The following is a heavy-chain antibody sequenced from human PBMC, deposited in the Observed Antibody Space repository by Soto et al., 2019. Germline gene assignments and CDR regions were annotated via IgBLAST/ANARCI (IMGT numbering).Heavy chain of an antibody. CDR3: ARDRNSPSGDYYYGMDV. D-gene: IGHD3-10*01. V-gene: IGHV4-59*01. Sequence: SETLSLTYTVSGGSISSYYWSWIRQPPGKGLEWIGYIYYSGSTNYNPSLKSRVTISVDTSKNQFSLKLSSVTAADTGVYYCARDRNSPSGDYYYGMDVWGQGTTVTVSS. CDR2: IYYSGST. CDR1: GGSISSYY. J-gene: IGHJ6*02.